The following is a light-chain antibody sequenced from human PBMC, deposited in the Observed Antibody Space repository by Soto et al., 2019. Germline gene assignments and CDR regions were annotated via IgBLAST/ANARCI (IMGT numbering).Light chain of an antibody. V-gene: IGLV1-47*02. CDR1: SSNIGSNY. J-gene: IGLJ3*02. CDR3: AAWDDSLSGWV. Sequence: QSVLTQPPSASGTPGQRVTISCSGSSSNIGSNYVYWYQQLPGTAPKLLIYSNNQQPSGVPDRFSGSKSGTSASLAISGFRSEDEADYYCAAWDDSLSGWVFGGGTKVTVL. CDR2: SNN.